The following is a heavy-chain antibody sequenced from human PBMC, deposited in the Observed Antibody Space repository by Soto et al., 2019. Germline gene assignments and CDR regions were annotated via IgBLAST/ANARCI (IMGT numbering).Heavy chain of an antibody. CDR1: GFSLSNARMG. Sequence: SGPTLVNPTETLTLTCTVSGFSLSNARMGVSWIRQPPGKALEWLAHIFSNDEKSYSTSLKSRLTISKDTSKSQVVLTMTNVDPVDTATYYCARIPRRQLGEYYYYGMDVWGQGTTVTVSS. V-gene: IGHV2-26*01. D-gene: IGHD1-26*01. J-gene: IGHJ6*02. CDR3: ARIPRRQLGEYYYYGMDV. CDR2: IFSNDEK.